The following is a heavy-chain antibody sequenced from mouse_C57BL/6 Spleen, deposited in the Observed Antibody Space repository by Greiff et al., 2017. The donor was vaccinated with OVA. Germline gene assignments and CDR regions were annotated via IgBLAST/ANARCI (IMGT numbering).Heavy chain of an antibody. Sequence: QVQLQQSGAELVRPGASVTLSRKASGYTFTDYEMHWVKQTPVHGLEWIGAIDPETGGTAYNQKFKGKAILTADKSSSTAYMELRSLTSEDSAVYYCTRHGRAAYWGQGTLVTVSA. CDR3: TRHGRAAY. J-gene: IGHJ3*01. CDR1: GYTFTDYE. V-gene: IGHV1-15*01. CDR2: IDPETGGT. D-gene: IGHD1-1*01.